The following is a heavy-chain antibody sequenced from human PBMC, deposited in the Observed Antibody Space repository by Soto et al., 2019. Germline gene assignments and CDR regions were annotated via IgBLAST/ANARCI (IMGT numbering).Heavy chain of an antibody. CDR2: ISYDGSNK. J-gene: IGHJ4*02. D-gene: IGHD6-19*01. V-gene: IGHV3-30*18. Sequence: GGSLRLFCAASGFTFSSYGMHWVPQAPGRGLEWVAVISYDGSNKYYADSVKGRFTISRDNSKNTLYLQMNSLRAEDTAVYYCAKDRSSGWYLYYDFDDWGQGTLVTVSS. CDR1: GFTFSSYG. CDR3: AKDRSSGWYLYYDFDD.